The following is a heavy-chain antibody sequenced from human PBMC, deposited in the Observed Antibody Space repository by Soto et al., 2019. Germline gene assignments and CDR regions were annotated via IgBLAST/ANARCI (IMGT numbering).Heavy chain of an antibody. CDR1: GGSISSYD. D-gene: IGHD5-12*01. V-gene: IGHV4-59*08. Sequence: TSETLSLTCTVSGGSISSYDWSWIRQPPGKGLEWIAYIYYSGSTEYNPSLKSRVTISVDTSKNQFSLKLSSVTAADTAVYHCARSRGDGYNWGYDYWGQGTLVTVSS. J-gene: IGHJ4*02. CDR3: ARSRGDGYNWGYDY. CDR2: IYYSGST.